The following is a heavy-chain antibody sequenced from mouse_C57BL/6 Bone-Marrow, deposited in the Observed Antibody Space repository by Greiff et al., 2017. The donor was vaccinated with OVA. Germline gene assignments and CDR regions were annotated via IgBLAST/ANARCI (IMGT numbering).Heavy chain of an antibody. CDR3: AREEPQLGGTDIDY. Sequence: QVQLQQPGAELVRPGTSVKLSCKASGYTFTSYWMHWVKQRPGQGLEWIGVIDPSDSYTNYNQKFKGKATLTVDTSSSTAYMQLSSLTSEDSAVYYCAREEPQLGGTDIDYWGQGTTLTVSS. CDR1: GYTFTSYW. J-gene: IGHJ2*01. D-gene: IGHD4-1*01. V-gene: IGHV1-59*01. CDR2: IDPSDSYT.